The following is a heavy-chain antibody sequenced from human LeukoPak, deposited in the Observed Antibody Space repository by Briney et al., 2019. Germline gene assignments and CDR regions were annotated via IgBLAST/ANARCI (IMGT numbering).Heavy chain of an antibody. V-gene: IGHV4-59*08. CDR3: ARQWVTTGYYYGMDV. CDR2: IYYSGST. Sequence: PSETLSLTCTVSGYSIGTWYYWGWIRQPPGKGLEWIGYIYYSGSTNYNPSLKSRVTISVDTSKNQFSLKLSSVTAADTAVYYCARQWVTTGYYYGMDVWGQGTTVTVSS. J-gene: IGHJ6*02. CDR1: GYSIGTWYY. D-gene: IGHD4-17*01.